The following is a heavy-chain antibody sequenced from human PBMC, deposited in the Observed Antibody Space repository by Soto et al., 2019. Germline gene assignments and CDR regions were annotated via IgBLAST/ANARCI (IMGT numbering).Heavy chain of an antibody. CDR3: AKDGPNYFDY. J-gene: IGHJ4*02. Sequence: GSLSLSGSASGFTFSIYGMHLVRQAPGKGLEWVAVISYDGSNKYYAYSVKGRFTISRDNSKNTLYLQMNSLRDEDTAVYYCAKDGPNYFDYWGQGTLVTVSS. CDR2: ISYDGSNK. V-gene: IGHV3-30*18. CDR1: GFTFSIYG.